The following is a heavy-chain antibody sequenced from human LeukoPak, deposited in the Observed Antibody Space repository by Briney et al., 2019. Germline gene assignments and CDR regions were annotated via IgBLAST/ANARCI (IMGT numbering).Heavy chain of an antibody. D-gene: IGHD3-9*01. CDR3: AKGQLRYFDWFVVGLPYYYYGMDV. CDR1: GLTFSSYA. CDR2: ISGSGGST. J-gene: IGHJ6*02. V-gene: IGHV3-23*01. Sequence: PGGSLRLSCAASGLTFSSYAMSWVRQAPGKGLEWVSAISGSGGSTYYADSVKGRFTISRDNSKNTPYLQMNSLRAEDTAVYYCAKGQLRYFDWFVVGLPYYYYGMDVWGQGTTVTVSS.